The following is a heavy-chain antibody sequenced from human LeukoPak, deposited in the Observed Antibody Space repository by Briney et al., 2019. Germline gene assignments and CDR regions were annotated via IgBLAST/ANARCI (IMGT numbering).Heavy chain of an antibody. Sequence: SETLSLTCAVSGYSISSGYYWGWIRQPPGKGLEWLGSIYHSGSTYYNPSLKSRVTISVDTSKNQFSLKLSSATAADTAVYYCARGGVITFGGVIDYWGQGTLVTVSS. CDR3: ARGGVITFGGVIDY. D-gene: IGHD3-16*02. J-gene: IGHJ4*02. CDR2: IYHSGST. V-gene: IGHV4-38-2*01. CDR1: GYSISSGYY.